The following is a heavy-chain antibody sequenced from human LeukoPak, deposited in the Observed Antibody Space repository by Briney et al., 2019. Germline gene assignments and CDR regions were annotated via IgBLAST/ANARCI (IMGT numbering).Heavy chain of an antibody. CDR2: INPNSGDT. CDR1: GYTFTGYY. CDR3: ARDGTFDI. Sequence: ASVRVSCKASGYTFTGYYIHWLRQAPGQGLEWMGWINPNSGDTNSAQKLQGRVTMTRDTSTNTAYMDLNRLTSDDTAVYYCARDGTFDIWGQGTMVTVSS. J-gene: IGHJ3*02. V-gene: IGHV1-2*02.